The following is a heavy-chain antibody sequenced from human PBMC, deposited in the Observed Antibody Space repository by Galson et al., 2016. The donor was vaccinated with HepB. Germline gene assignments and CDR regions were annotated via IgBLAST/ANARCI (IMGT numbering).Heavy chain of an antibody. Sequence: FTISRDNSKNTLYLQMNSLRADDTAVYYCARKPVPAATGDYSGMDVWGQGTTVTVSS. D-gene: IGHD2-2*01. CDR3: ARKPVPAATGDYSGMDV. V-gene: IGHV3-30*07. J-gene: IGHJ6*02.